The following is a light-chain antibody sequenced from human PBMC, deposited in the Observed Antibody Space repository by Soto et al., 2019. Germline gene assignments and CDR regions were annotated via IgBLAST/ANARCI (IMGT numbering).Light chain of an antibody. CDR2: NAD. J-gene: IGKJ1*01. CDR1: QDINRW. CDR3: QQYNSYPWT. V-gene: IGKV1-5*01. Sequence: DIQMTQSPSTLSASVGDRVTITCRASQDINRWLAWYQQKPGKAPKILIYNADTLESGVPSRFSGSGSGTEFTLTISSLQPDDFATYYCQQYNSYPWTFGQGTKVEIK.